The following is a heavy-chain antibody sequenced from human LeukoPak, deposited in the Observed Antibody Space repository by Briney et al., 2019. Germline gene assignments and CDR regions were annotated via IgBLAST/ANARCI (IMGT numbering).Heavy chain of an antibody. J-gene: IGHJ4*02. CDR2: ISGNGGST. CDR3: VKGGLYSGDYYGH. V-gene: IGHV3-64D*06. D-gene: IGHD1-26*01. Sequence: GGSLRLSCSGSGFTFTSYAMHWVRQAPGKGLEYVSSISGNGGSTYYADSVNGRFTVSRDNSKNQVYLQMSSLRDDDTAFYYCVKGGLYSGDYYGHWGQGTLVTVSS. CDR1: GFTFTSYA.